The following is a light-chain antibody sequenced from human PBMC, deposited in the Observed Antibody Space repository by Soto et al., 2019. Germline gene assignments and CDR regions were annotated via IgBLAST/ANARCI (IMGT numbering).Light chain of an antibody. CDR3: QQYFDSPQT. Sequence: DIVLTQSPDSLAVSLGERATVNCKSSQTLLYSSTNKNYLAWYQQKPGQPPKLLISWASTRESGVPDRFSGSGSGTDFTLTISSLQAEDVAVYYCQQYFDSPQTFGLGTTVEIK. CDR1: QTLLYSSTNKNY. V-gene: IGKV4-1*01. J-gene: IGKJ1*01. CDR2: WAS.